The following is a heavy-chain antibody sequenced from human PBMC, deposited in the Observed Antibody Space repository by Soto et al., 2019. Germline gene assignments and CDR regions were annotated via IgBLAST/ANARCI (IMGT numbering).Heavy chain of an antibody. CDR3: AKEVTIFGVVTYSAFDI. CDR2: ISGSGGST. Sequence: GGSLRLSCAASGFTFSSYAMSWVRQAPGKGLEWVSAISGSGGSTYYADSVKGRFTISRDNSKNTLYLQMNSLRAEDTAVYYCAKEVTIFGVVTYSAFDIWGQGTMVTVSS. CDR1: GFTFSSYA. D-gene: IGHD3-3*01. V-gene: IGHV3-23*01. J-gene: IGHJ3*02.